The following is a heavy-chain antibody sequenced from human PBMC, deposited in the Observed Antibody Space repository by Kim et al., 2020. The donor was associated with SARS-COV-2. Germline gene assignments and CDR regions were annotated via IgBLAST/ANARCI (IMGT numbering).Heavy chain of an antibody. CDR3: ARGRITIFGVVTEFDY. D-gene: IGHD3-3*01. Sequence: SLKSRVTIAVDTSKNQFSLKLSSVTASDPAVYYCARGRITIFGVVTEFDYWGQGTLVTVSS. J-gene: IGHJ4*02. V-gene: IGHV4-31*02.